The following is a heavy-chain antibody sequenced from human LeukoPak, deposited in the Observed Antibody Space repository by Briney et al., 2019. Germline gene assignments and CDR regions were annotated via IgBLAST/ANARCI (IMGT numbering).Heavy chain of an antibody. CDR1: GFTFSSYA. D-gene: IGHD3-10*01. J-gene: IGHJ4*02. CDR2: ISYDGSNK. CDR3: ARSLLLWFGELFTGLDY. V-gene: IGHV3-30-3*01. Sequence: GGSLRLSCAASGFTFSSYAMHWVRQAPGKGLEWVAVISYDGSNKYYADSVKGRFTISRDNSKNTLYLQMNSLRAEDTAVYYCARSLLLWFGELFTGLDYWGQGTLVTVSS.